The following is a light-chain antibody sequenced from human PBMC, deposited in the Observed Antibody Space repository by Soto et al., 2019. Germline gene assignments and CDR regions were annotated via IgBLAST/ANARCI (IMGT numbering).Light chain of an antibody. CDR2: VAS. CDR1: QGISNY. J-gene: IGKJ5*01. V-gene: IGKV1-27*01. CDR3: QNYNSAPIT. Sequence: DIQMTQSPSSLSASVGDXVTINYRASQGISNYLAWYQQKPGQVPKALIYVASTLQSGVPSRFSGRGSGTDCSLSISSLQPEDFATYYCQNYNSAPITFGQGTRLEIK.